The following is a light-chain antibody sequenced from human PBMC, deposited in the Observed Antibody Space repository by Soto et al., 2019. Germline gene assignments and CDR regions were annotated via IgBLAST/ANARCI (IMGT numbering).Light chain of an antibody. Sequence: DIQMTQSPSSLSASVGDRVTITCQASQDISNYLNWYQQKPGKAPKLLIYDASNLETGVPSRFSGSGSGTDFTFTISSLQPDDIATYYCQQCDYLPLTFGGGTTVEIK. CDR1: QDISNY. CDR3: QQCDYLPLT. J-gene: IGKJ4*01. CDR2: DAS. V-gene: IGKV1-33*01.